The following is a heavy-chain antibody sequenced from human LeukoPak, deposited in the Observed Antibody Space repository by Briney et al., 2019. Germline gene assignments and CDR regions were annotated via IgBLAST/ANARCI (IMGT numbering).Heavy chain of an antibody. CDR2: ISSGSSYI. CDR1: GFTFSSYS. D-gene: IGHD2/OR15-2a*01. J-gene: IGHJ4*02. V-gene: IGHV3-21*04. Sequence: KAGGSLRLSCAASGFTFSSYSMNWVRQAPGKGLEWVSSISSGSSYIYYADSVKGRFTISRDNSKNTLYLQMNSLRAEDTAVYFCATSGLSRFGFWGQGTLVTVSS. CDR3: ATSGLSRFGF.